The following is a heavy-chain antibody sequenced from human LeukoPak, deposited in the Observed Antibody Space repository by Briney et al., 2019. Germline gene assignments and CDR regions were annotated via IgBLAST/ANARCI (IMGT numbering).Heavy chain of an antibody. J-gene: IGHJ5*02. CDR3: ARASGGYCSSTRCYLGEYWFDP. V-gene: IGHV1-69*08. CDR2: IIPILGKA. Sequence: SVKVSCTASVGTFSSYTISWVRQSPGQGLEWRGRIIPILGKAKYAQKFQGRVTITADKSTSTAYMELSSLRSEDTAVYYCARASGGYCSSTRCYLGEYWFDPWGQGTLVTVSS. D-gene: IGHD2-2*01. CDR1: VGTFSSYT.